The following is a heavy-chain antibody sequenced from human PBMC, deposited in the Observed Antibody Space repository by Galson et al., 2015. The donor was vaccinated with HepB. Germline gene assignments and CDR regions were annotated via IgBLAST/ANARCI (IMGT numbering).Heavy chain of an antibody. CDR1: GFTFSSYA. D-gene: IGHD5-24*01. CDR2: ISYDGSNK. J-gene: IGHJ6*02. CDR3: ARGEMATIYRDYYYYGMDV. Sequence: SLRLSCAASGFTFSSYAMHWVRQAPGRGLEWVAVISYDGSNKYYADSVKGRFTISRDNSKNTLYLQMKSLRAEDTAVYYCARGEMATIYRDYYYYGMDVWGQGTTVTVSS. V-gene: IGHV3-30*04.